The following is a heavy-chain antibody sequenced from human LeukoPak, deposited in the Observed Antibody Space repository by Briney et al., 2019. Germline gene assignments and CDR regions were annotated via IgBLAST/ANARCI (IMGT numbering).Heavy chain of an antibody. CDR1: GVSISNYY. V-gene: IGHV4-59*01. J-gene: IGHJ4*02. Sequence: SETLSLTCTVSGVSISNYYWSWIRQPPGKGLEWIGDIYYSGSINYTPSLTSRVTISVDTSKLQFSLKLTSVTAADTAVYYCARGERLGLDYWGQGTLVTVSS. D-gene: IGHD1-26*01. CDR3: ARGERLGLDY. CDR2: IYYSGSI.